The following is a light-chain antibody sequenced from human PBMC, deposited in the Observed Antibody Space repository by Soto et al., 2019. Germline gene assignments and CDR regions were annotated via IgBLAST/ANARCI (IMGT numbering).Light chain of an antibody. J-gene: IGLJ2*01. CDR3: SSCASGDTLI. CDR2: DVS. CDR1: SSDVGYHSH. Sequence: QSALTQPASVSGSPGQSIAISCIGTSSDVGYHSHVSWYQQHPGKAPKLIIYDVSSRPSGVSDRFSGSKSGNTASLTISGIQAEDEADYYCSSCASGDTLIFGGGSKLTVL. V-gene: IGLV2-14*01.